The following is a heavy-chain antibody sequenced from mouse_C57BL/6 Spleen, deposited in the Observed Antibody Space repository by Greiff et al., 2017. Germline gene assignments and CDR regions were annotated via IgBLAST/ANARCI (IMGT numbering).Heavy chain of an antibody. D-gene: IGHD2-4*01. J-gene: IGHJ2*01. V-gene: IGHV1-52*01. Sequence: VQLQQPGAELVRPGSSVKLSCKASGYTFTSYWMHWVKQRPIQGLEWIGNIDPSDSETHYNQKFKDKATLTVDKSSSTAYMQLSSLTSEDSAVYYCARGGYYDYRFDYWGQGTTLTVSS. CDR1: GYTFTSYW. CDR3: ARGGYYDYRFDY. CDR2: IDPSDSET.